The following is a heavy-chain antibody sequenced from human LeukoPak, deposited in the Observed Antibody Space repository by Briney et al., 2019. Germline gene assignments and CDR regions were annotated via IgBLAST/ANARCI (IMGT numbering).Heavy chain of an antibody. J-gene: IGHJ4*02. D-gene: IGHD5-12*01. CDR1: GFTFSSYS. CDR2: ISGGSSTI. Sequence: SGGSLRLSCAASGFTFSSYSMNWVRQVPGKGQEWVSYISGGSSTIYYADSVKGRFTISRDNAKNSLYLQMNSLRDEDTALYYCARGYDYDYWGQGTLVTVSS. CDR3: ARGYDYDY. V-gene: IGHV3-48*02.